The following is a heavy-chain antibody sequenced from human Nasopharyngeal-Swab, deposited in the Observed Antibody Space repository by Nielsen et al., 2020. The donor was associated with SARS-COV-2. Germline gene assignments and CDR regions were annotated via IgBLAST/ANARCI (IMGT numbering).Heavy chain of an antibody. V-gene: IGHV4-4*02. Sequence: WIRQPPGKGLEWIGEIYHSGSTNYNPSLKSRVTISVDKSKNQFSLKLSSVTAADMAVYYCARIPADVVVPAARWWGFDYWGQGTLVTVSS. CDR3: ARIPADVVVPAARWWGFDY. J-gene: IGHJ4*02. D-gene: IGHD2-2*01. CDR2: IYHSGST.